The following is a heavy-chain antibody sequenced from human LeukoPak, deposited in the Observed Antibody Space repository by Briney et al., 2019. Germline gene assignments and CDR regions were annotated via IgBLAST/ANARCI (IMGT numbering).Heavy chain of an antibody. CDR1: GDSVSSNSAA. D-gene: IGHD2-21*01. J-gene: IGHJ4*02. V-gene: IGHV6-1*01. CDR2: TYYRSKWYN. Sequence: SQTLSLTCAIPGDSVSSNSAAWNWIRQSPSRSLEWLGRTYYRSKWYNDYAVSVKSRITFNPDTSKNQFSLQLNSVTPENTAVYYCARQIVGSRAGGIYFDYWGQGTLVTVS. CDR3: ARQIVGSRAGGIYFDY.